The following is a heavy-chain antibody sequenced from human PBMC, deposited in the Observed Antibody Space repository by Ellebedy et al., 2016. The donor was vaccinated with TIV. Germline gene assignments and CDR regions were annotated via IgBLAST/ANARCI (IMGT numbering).Heavy chain of an antibody. CDR3: TRTLYGDYVGEKNY. J-gene: IGHJ4*02. CDR2: INPNSGDT. CDR1: GYTFIGYY. D-gene: IGHD4-17*01. V-gene: IGHV1-2*02. Sequence: ASVKVSCKASGYTFIGYYMHWVRQAPGQGLEWMGWINPNSGDTKYTQRLQGRVTVTRDTSINTVYMQLSSLRSDDTAVYYCTRTLYGDYVGEKNYWGQGTLVIVSS.